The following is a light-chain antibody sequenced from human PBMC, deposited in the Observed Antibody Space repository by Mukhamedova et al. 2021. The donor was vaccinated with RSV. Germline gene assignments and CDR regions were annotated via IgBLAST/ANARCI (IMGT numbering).Light chain of an antibody. CDR3: QQYTEFPQT. V-gene: IGKV1-33*01. J-gene: IGKJ4*01. Sequence: WYQRRVHGKAPKLLIYDASNLGPGAPSRFSGRGSGTDFTLTISSLQPEDTAAYYCQQYTEFPQTFGGGTKVELK. CDR2: DAS.